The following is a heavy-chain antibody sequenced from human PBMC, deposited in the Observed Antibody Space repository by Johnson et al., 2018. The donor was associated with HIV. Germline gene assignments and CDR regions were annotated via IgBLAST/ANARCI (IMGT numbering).Heavy chain of an antibody. Sequence: QVQLVESGGGVVQPGRSLRLSCAASGFPFSSYAMDWVRQAPGKGLEWVAVISNDGSDKYYADSVKGRFTISRDNSKNTLYLQMNSLRAEDTALYYCAKERGESEREEWPSDYYDFGRYYPGQDPRGVVGAFDIWGQGTMVTVSS. V-gene: IGHV3-30*18. D-gene: IGHD3-3*01. CDR2: ISNDGSDK. CDR3: AKERGESEREEWPSDYYDFGRYYPGQDPRGVVGAFDI. J-gene: IGHJ3*02. CDR1: GFPFSSYA.